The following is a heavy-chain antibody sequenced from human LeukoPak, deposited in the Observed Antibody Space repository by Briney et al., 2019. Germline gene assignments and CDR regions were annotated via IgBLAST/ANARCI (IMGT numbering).Heavy chain of an antibody. CDR3: AKAKNILVVITGRYYYYGMDV. CDR2: ISASGGST. J-gene: IGHJ6*02. V-gene: IGHV3-23*01. D-gene: IGHD3-22*01. CDR1: GFTFSSSA. Sequence: PGGSLRLSCAASGFTFSSSAMSWVRQVPGKGLEWVSGISASGGSTSYADSVKGRFTISRDNSKNTLYLQMNSLRAEDTAVYYCAKAKNILVVITGRYYYYGMDVWGQGTTVTVSS.